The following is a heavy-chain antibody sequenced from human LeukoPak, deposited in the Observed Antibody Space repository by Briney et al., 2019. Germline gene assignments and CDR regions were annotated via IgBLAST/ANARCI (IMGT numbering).Heavy chain of an antibody. D-gene: IGHD2-15*01. J-gene: IGHJ6*03. CDR1: GFTFSSYA. V-gene: IGHV3-23*01. CDR2: ISGSGGST. CDR3: ANRAASQLHYYYYYYMDV. Sequence: GGSLRLSCAASGFTFSSYAMSWVRQAPGKGLDWVSAISGSGGSTYYADSVKGRFTISRDNSKNTLYLQMNSLRAEDTAVYYRANRAASQLHYYYYYYMDVWGKGTTVTVSS.